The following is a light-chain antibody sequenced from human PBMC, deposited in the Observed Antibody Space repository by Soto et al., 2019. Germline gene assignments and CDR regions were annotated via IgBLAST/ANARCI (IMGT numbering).Light chain of an antibody. Sequence: DIHMTQSPSTLSASVGDRVTITCRASQSISSWLAWYQQKPGKAPKVLIYKASGLQSGVPSRFSGSGPGTEFTLPISSLQPDDFATYYCQQYNSYSRTFGQGTKLEIK. CDR1: QSISSW. CDR3: QQYNSYSRT. V-gene: IGKV1-5*03. J-gene: IGKJ2*01. CDR2: KAS.